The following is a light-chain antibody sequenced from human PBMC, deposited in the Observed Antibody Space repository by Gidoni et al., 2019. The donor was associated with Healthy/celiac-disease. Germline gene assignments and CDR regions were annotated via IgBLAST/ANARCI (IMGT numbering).Light chain of an antibody. V-gene: IGKV3-20*01. J-gene: IGKJ1*01. CDR3: QQYGSSPTT. CDR2: GAS. Sequence: EIVLTQSPGTLSLSPGDRATLSCRASQSVSSSYLAWYQQKPGQAPRLLIYGASSRATGIPDRFSGSGSGTDFTLTISRLGPEDFAVYYCQQYGSSPTTFGQGTKVEIK. CDR1: QSVSSSY.